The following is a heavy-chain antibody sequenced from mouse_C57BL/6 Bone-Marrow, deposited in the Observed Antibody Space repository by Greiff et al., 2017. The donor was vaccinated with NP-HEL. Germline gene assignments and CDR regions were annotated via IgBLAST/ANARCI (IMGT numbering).Heavy chain of an antibody. CDR1: GYTFTSYW. CDR3: ARVDY. V-gene: IGHV1-50*01. J-gene: IGHJ2*01. CDR2: IDPSDSYT. Sequence: VQLQQPGAELVKPGASVKLSCKASGYTFTSYWMQWVKQRPGQGLAWIGEIDPSDSYTNYNQKFKGKATLTVDTSSSTAYMQLSSLTSEDSAVYDCARVDYWGQGTTLTVST.